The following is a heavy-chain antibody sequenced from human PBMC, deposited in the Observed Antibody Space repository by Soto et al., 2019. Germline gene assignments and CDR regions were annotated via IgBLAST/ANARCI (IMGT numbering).Heavy chain of an antibody. V-gene: IGHV1-18*04. CDR3: AKRTSGTTWGESDY. J-gene: IGHJ4*02. CDR2: ISGYSGYA. D-gene: IGHD4-17*01. CDR1: GYIFSDYG. Sequence: QVQVMQSGAEVKKPGDSVKVSCKTSGYIFSDYGINWVRQAPGQGLEWMGWISGYSGYANLAQKFQGRVTMTTDKSTLTAYMELRRLRSDDTSVYYCAKRTSGTTWGESDYWGQGTLVTVSS.